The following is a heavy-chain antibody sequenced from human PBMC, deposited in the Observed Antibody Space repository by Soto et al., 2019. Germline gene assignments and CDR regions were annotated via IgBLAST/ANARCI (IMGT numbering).Heavy chain of an antibody. J-gene: IGHJ5*02. CDR2: IYYSGST. D-gene: IGHD3-10*01. V-gene: IGHV4-31*03. CDR3: ARSVTP. Sequence: TLEILSLTCTVSGGSISSRVYYWGWIRQPPGKGLEWIGYIYYSGSTYYNPSLKSRVTISVDTSKNQFSLKLSSVTAADTAVYYCARSVTPWGQGTLVTVSS. CDR1: GGSISSRVYY.